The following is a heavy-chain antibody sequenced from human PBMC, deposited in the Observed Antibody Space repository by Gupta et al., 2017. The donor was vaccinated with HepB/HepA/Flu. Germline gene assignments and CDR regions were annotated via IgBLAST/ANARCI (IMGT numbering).Heavy chain of an antibody. V-gene: IGHV3-33*01. J-gene: IGHJ4*02. CDR2: IWYAGSNK. D-gene: IGHD3-3*01. CDR1: GFTFGSFG. CDR3: ARDTAHYGYWSGYPFDY. Sequence: QVQLVESGGGVVQPGKSLRLSCTTSGFTFGSFGMHWVRQAPGKGLEWVAVIWYAGSNKDYADSVKGRFTISRDNSKNTLYLQMNSLRVEDTAVYYCARDTAHYGYWSGYPFDYWGQGTLVTVSS.